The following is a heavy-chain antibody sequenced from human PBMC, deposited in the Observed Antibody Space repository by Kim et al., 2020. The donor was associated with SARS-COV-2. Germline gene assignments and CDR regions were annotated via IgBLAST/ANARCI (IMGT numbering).Heavy chain of an antibody. Sequence: SETLSLTRAVYGGSFSGYYWSWIRQPPGKGLEWIGEINHSGSTNYNPSLKSRVTISVDTSKNQFSLKLSSVTAADTAVYYCARTAPKNYSSSWGGGDAFDIWGQGTMVTVSS. V-gene: IGHV4-34*01. CDR1: GGSFSGYY. CDR3: ARTAPKNYSSSWGGGDAFDI. J-gene: IGHJ3*02. D-gene: IGHD6-13*01. CDR2: INHSGST.